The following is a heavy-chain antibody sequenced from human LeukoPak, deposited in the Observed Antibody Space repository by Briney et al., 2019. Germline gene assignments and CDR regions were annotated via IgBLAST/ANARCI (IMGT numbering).Heavy chain of an antibody. Sequence: GRSLRLSCAASGFTFSSYGMHWVRQAPGKGLEWVAFIGYDGSKMYYVDSVKGRFTISRDNSENTLYLQMNSLRTEDTALYYCAKDNRNYYIDYWGQGTLVTVSS. CDR1: GFTFSSYG. V-gene: IGHV3-30*02. CDR2: IGYDGSKM. CDR3: AKDNRNYYIDY. J-gene: IGHJ4*02. D-gene: IGHD3-10*01.